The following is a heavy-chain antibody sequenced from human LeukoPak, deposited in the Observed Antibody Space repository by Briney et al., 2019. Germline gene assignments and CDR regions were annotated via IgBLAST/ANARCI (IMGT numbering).Heavy chain of an antibody. D-gene: IGHD3-22*01. CDR1: GNSFTTYW. J-gene: IGHJ4*02. V-gene: IGHV5-51*01. CDR3: ASPRGHYDSSAFDF. CDR2: IYPGDSDT. Sequence: GESLKISCKISGNSFTTYWIGWVRQMPGKGLEWMGIIYPGDSDTIYSPSFQGQVTISAGRSIKTAYLQWSSLKASDTAMYYCASPRGHYDSSAFDFWGQGTLVTVSS.